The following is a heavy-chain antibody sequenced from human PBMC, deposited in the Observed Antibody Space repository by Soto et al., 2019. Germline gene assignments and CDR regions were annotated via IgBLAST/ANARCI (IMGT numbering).Heavy chain of an antibody. CDR2: ISYDGSNK. J-gene: IGHJ3*02. CDR1: GFTFSSYG. CDR3: AKVMGIFPARMGAFDI. D-gene: IGHD2-8*01. Sequence: QVQLVESGGGVVQPGRSLRLSCAASGFTFSSYGMHWVRQAPGKGLEWVAVISYDGSNKYYADSVKGRFTISRDNSKNTLYLQMNSLRAEDTAVYYCAKVMGIFPARMGAFDIWGQGTMVTVSS. V-gene: IGHV3-30*18.